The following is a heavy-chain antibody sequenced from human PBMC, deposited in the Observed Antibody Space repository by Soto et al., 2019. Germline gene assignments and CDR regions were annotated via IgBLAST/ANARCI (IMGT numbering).Heavy chain of an antibody. D-gene: IGHD2-21*02. CDR1: GDTFSDYY. CDR2: VNPSGGHT. Sequence: QVQLMQSGAEVKKPGASVKVSCKASGDTFSDYYIHWVRQAPGQGLEWMGTVNPSGGHTTYSQHLLGRVTMTRDTATSTLHMDLTSLTSADTAVYDCARGGHVVVVPAALDYWGQGTLVTVSS. V-gene: IGHV1-46*01. CDR3: ARGGHVVVVPAALDY. J-gene: IGHJ4*02.